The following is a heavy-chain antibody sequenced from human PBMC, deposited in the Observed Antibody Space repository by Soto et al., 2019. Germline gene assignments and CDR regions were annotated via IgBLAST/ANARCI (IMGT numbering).Heavy chain of an antibody. V-gene: IGHV3-30-3*01. CDR2: ISYDGSNK. CDR3: ARDVESGRSKSYYNYYVMEV. CDR1: GFTFSSYA. J-gene: IGHJ6*04. Sequence: SCAASGFTFSSYAMHWVRQAPGKGLEWVAVISYDGSNKYYADSVKGRFTISRDNSKNTLYLQMNSLRAEATAVYYCARDVESGRSKSYYNYYVMEVWGKGTRVTVCS. D-gene: IGHD1-26*01.